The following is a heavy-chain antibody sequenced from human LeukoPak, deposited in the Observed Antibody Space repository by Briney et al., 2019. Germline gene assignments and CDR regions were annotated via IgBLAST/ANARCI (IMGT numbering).Heavy chain of an antibody. J-gene: IGHJ4*02. V-gene: IGHV1-2*02. CDR2: INPNSGGT. CDR3: ARAALYCSSTSCYNYFDY. Sequence: ASVKVSCKASGYTFTGHYMHWVRQAPGQGLEWMGWINPNSGGTDYAQKFQGRVTMTRDTSISTAYMELSRLRSDDTAVYYCARAALYCSSTSCYNYFDYWGQGTLVTVSS. D-gene: IGHD2-2*02. CDR1: GYTFTGHY.